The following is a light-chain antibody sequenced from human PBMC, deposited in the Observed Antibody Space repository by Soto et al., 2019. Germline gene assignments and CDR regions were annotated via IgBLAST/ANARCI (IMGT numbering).Light chain of an antibody. CDR3: CSYAGSSTLV. J-gene: IGLJ2*01. V-gene: IGLV2-23*01. CDR1: SSNVGSYIL. Sequence: QSALTQPASVSGSPGQSITISCSGTSSNVGSYILVSWYQQHPGKAPQLMIYEGSKRPLGVSNRFSGSKSGNTASLTISGLLADDDADYYCCSYAGSSTLVFGGGTKVTVL. CDR2: EGS.